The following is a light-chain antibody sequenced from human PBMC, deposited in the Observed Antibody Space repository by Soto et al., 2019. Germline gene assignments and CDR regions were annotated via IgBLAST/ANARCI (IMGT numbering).Light chain of an antibody. CDR1: SSDIGGYNS. Sequence: QSALTQPPSASGSPGQSVTIYCTGTSSDIGGYNSVSWYQQHPGKAPRLMIYEVNKRPSGVPDRFSGSKSGYTASLTVSGLQTEDEAFYYCSSSAGIYHYLVFGGGTKLTV. CDR2: EVN. CDR3: SSSAGIYHYLV. V-gene: IGLV2-8*01. J-gene: IGLJ3*02.